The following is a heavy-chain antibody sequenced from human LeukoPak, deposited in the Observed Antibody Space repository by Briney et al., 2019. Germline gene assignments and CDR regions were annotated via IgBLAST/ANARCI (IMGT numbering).Heavy chain of an antibody. CDR1: GLTFSSYA. CDR2: ISYDGSNK. V-gene: IGHV3-30*01. J-gene: IGHJ4*02. Sequence: AGSLRLSCVASGLTFSSYAMHWVRQAPGKVIEWVAVISYDGSNKYYADSVKGRFTISRDNSKNTLYLQMNSLRAEDTAVYYRARVETYVEFDYWGQGTLVTVSS. D-gene: IGHD3-16*01. CDR3: ARVETYVEFDY.